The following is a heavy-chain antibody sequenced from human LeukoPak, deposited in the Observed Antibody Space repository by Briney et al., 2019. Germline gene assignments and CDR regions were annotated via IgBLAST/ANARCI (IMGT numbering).Heavy chain of an antibody. J-gene: IGHJ6*03. Sequence: GGSLRLSCVAPGFSSSSYRMSCVRQAPGRGLEWVSYISRGSGTIYYADSVKGRFTISRDNAKNSLYLQMNSLRAEDTAVYYCARASVPDSYYYYMDVWGKGTTVTVSS. CDR2: ISRGSGTI. V-gene: IGHV3-48*01. CDR1: GFSSSSYR. D-gene: IGHD2-2*01. CDR3: ARASVPDSYYYYMDV.